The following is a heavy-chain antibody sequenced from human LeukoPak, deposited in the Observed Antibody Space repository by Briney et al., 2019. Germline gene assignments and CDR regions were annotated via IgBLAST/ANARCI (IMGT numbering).Heavy chain of an antibody. CDR1: GFTFSSYS. D-gene: IGHD3-22*01. V-gene: IGHV3-48*01. J-gene: IGHJ4*02. Sequence: GGSLRLSCAASGFTFSSYSMNWVRQAPGKGLEWVSYISSSSSTIYYADSVKGRFTISRDNAKNSLYLQMNSLRAEDTAVYYCARALSPVDYYDSSGYYYVAGYWGQGTLVTVSS. CDR2: ISSSSSTI. CDR3: ARALSPVDYYDSSGYYYVAGY.